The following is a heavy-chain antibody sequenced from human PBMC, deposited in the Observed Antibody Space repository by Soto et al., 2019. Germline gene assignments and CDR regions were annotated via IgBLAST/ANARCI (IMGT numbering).Heavy chain of an antibody. Sequence: KPSETLSLTCTVSGGSVSSGSYYWSWIRQPPGKGLEWIGYIYYSGSTNYNPSLKSRVTISVDTSKNQFSLKLSSVTAADTAVYYCAKLRRPNWFDPWGQGTLVTVSS. CDR3: AKLRRPNWFDP. D-gene: IGHD1-7*01. CDR1: GGSVSSGSYY. V-gene: IGHV4-61*01. CDR2: IYYSGST. J-gene: IGHJ5*02.